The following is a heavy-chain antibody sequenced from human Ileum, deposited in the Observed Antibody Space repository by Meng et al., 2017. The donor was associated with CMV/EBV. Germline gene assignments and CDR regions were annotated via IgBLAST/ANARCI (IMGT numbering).Heavy chain of an antibody. CDR3: ARGVNYGSHYHAFEI. V-gene: IGHV3-23*01. CDR2: IYYSGAT. D-gene: IGHD4/OR15-4a*01. J-gene: IGHJ3*02. Sequence: GESLKISCAASGFTVNTFAMAWVRQAPGKGLEWVSSIYYSGATYCADSVKGRFTISRDSSKNALYLQVDSLRVEDTAVHYCARGVNYGSHYHAFEILGQGTMVTISS. CDR1: GFTVNTFA.